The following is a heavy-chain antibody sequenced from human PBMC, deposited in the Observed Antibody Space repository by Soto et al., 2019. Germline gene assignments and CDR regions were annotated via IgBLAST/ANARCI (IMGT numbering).Heavy chain of an antibody. V-gene: IGHV3-73*01. CDR3: TSNYDILTGPSYYSYMDV. J-gene: IGHJ6*03. CDR2: IRSKANSYAT. Sequence: GGSLRLSCAASGFTFSGSAMHWVRQASGKGLEWVGRIRSKANSYATAYAASVKGRFTISRDDSKNTAYLQMNSLKTEDTAVYYCTSNYDILTGPSYYSYMDVWGKGTTVTVSS. CDR1: GFTFSGSA. D-gene: IGHD3-9*01.